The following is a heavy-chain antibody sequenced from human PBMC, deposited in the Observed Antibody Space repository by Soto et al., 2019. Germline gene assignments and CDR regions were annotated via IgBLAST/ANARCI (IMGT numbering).Heavy chain of an antibody. Sequence: EVQLVESGGGLVQPGGSLRLSCAASGFTFSSYSMNWVRQAPGKGLEWVSYISSSSSTIYYADSVKGRFTISRDNAKNSLYLQMNSLRDEDTAVYYCARSHYSSGRYPGYYYGMDVWGQGTTVTVSS. D-gene: IGHD6-19*01. CDR3: ARSHYSSGRYPGYYYGMDV. J-gene: IGHJ6*02. CDR1: GFTFSSYS. CDR2: ISSSSSTI. V-gene: IGHV3-48*02.